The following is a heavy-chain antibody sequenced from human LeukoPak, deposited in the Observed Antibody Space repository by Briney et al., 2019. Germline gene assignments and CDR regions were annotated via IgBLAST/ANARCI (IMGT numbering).Heavy chain of an antibody. CDR2: INPSGGST. Sequence: ASVKVSCKASGYTFTNYYIHWVRQAPGQGLECMGIINPSGGSTSYAQKFKGRVTMTRDMSTSTVYMELSSLRSEDTAVYYCARDLYGGKLDYWGQGTLVTVSS. J-gene: IGHJ4*02. V-gene: IGHV1-46*01. CDR1: GYTFTNYY. CDR3: ARDLYGGKLDY. D-gene: IGHD4-23*01.